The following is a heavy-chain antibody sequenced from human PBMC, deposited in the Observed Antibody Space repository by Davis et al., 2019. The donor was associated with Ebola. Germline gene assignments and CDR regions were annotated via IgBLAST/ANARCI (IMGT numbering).Heavy chain of an antibody. J-gene: IGHJ5*02. V-gene: IGHV3-30*02. CDR3: ARELDR. CDR2: IRFDGSNK. CDR1: GFTFSNYG. Sequence: GESLKTPWVASGFTFSNYGIHWVRQAPGKGLEWVALIRFDGSNKYYADSVKGRFTISRDNAKNFLYLQMNSLRAEDTDVYYCARELDRWGQGTLVTVSS.